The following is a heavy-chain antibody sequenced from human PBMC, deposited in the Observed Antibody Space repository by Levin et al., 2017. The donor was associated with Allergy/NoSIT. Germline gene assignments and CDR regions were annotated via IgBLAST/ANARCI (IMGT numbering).Heavy chain of an antibody. CDR3: AGDYYDSSGYYYIDY. D-gene: IGHD3-22*01. CDR2: IYHSGST. J-gene: IGHJ4*02. Sequence: SETLSLTCAVSGGSISSSNWWSWVRQPPGKGLEWIGEIYHSGSTNYNPSLKSRVTISVDKSKNQFSLKLSSVTAADTAVYYCAGDYYDSSGYYYIDYWGQGTLVTVSS. V-gene: IGHV4-4*02. CDR1: GGSISSSNW.